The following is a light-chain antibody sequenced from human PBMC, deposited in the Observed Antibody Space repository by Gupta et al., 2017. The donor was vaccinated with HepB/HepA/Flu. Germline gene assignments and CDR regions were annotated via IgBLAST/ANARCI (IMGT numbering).Light chain of an antibody. Sequence: PKLLIFGYSHRPSGVPDRFSGSKSDTSASLAITGLQAEDEADYYCQSYDSSLSAYVFGLGTKVTVL. CDR2: GYS. CDR3: QSYDSSLSAYV. V-gene: IGLV1-40*01. J-gene: IGLJ1*01.